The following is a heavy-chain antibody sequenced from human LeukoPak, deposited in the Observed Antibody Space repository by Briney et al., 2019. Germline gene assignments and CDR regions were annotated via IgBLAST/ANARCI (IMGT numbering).Heavy chain of an antibody. J-gene: IGHJ4*02. Sequence: PSETLSLTCTVSGGSISSYYWSWIRQPPGKGLEWIGYIYFSGSTNYNPSLKRRVTISVDTSKNQFSLKLSSVTAADTAVYYCARYSGFQFDYWGQGTLVTVSS. CDR1: GGSISSYY. CDR2: IYFSGST. V-gene: IGHV4-4*08. CDR3: ARYSGFQFDY. D-gene: IGHD5-12*01.